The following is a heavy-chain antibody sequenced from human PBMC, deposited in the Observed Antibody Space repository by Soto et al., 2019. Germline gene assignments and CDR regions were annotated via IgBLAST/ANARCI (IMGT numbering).Heavy chain of an antibody. CDR3: AGDVTVNYYDSNYYYFAMDV. Sequence: VKVSCKASGGTFTSHAISWVRQAPGQGLEWMGVIIPFFKGTYYAQKFQGRVTVTADDSMTTVYMDLYDLSSEDTAVYYCAGDVTVNYYDSNYYYFAMDVWGQGTTVTVSS. CDR1: GGTFTSHA. J-gene: IGHJ6*02. V-gene: IGHV1-69*13. CDR2: IIPFFKGT. D-gene: IGHD3-16*01.